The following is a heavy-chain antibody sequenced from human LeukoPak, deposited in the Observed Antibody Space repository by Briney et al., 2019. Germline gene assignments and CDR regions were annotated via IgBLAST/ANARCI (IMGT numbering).Heavy chain of an antibody. CDR3: ARDERYSDADHHYPDLGY. D-gene: IGHD3-16*01. V-gene: IGHV1-2*02. CDR1: GYIFTGYY. CDR2: INPNGGAT. Sequence: VASVKVSCKASGYIFTGYYLFWLRPAPGQGLEWMGWINPNGGATRYAQKFQGRVTLTCDTSIRTTYMELSSLTSDDTAVYYCARDERYSDADHHYPDLGYWGQGTLVTVSS. J-gene: IGHJ4*02.